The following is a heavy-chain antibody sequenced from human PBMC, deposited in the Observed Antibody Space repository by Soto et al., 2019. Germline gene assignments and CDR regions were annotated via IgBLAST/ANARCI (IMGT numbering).Heavy chain of an antibody. J-gene: IGHJ3*02. CDR1: GGFVSSGSYY. CDR2: MSHSGGT. V-gene: IGHV4-34*01. CDR3: ARVERGTVTTVVDAFDI. Sequence: QVQLQQWGAGLLKPSETLSLTCAVYGGFVSSGSYYWSWIRQPPGKGLEWIGEMSHSGGTHFNPSLKSRVTISVDTSKYQFSLRMSSVTAADTALYYCARVERGTVTTVVDAFDIWGPGTMVTVSS. D-gene: IGHD1-1*01.